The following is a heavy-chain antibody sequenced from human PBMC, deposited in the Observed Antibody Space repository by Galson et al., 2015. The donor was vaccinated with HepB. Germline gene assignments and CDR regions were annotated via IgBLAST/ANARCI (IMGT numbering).Heavy chain of an antibody. V-gene: IGHV3-30-3*01. CDR1: GFTFSSYA. J-gene: IGHJ6*01. Sequence: SLRLSCAASGFTFSSYAMHWVRQAPGKGLEWVAVISYDGSNKYYADSVKGRFTISRDNSKNTLYLQMNSLRAEDTAVYYCARGASSGWSNGMDVWGQGTTVTVSS. CDR3: ARGASSGWSNGMDV. CDR2: ISYDGSNK. D-gene: IGHD3-22*01.